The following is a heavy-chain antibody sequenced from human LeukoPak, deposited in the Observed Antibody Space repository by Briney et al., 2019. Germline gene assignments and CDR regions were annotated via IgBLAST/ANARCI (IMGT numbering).Heavy chain of an antibody. Sequence: PSETLSLTCTVSGGSISSYYWSWIRQPPGKGLEWLGYIYYSGSTNYNPSLKSRVTISVDTSKNQFSLKLSSVTAADTAVYYCARDKRYSYGFGNFDPWGQGTLVTVSS. CDR3: ARDKRYSYGFGNFDP. J-gene: IGHJ5*02. D-gene: IGHD5-18*01. CDR1: GGSISSYY. CDR2: IYYSGST. V-gene: IGHV4-59*01.